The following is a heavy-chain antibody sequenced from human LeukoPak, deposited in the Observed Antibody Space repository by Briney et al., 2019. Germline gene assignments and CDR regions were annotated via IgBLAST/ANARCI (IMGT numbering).Heavy chain of an antibody. CDR3: ASAHDYGDAFDI. V-gene: IGHV1-69*05. CDR2: NIPIFGTA. D-gene: IGHD4-17*01. J-gene: IGHJ3*02. Sequence: ASVKVSCKASGGTFSSYAISWVRQAPGQGLEWMGGNIPIFGTANYAQKFQGRVTITTDESTSTAYMELSSLRSEDTAVYYCASAHDYGDAFDIWGQGTMVTVSS. CDR1: GGTFSSYA.